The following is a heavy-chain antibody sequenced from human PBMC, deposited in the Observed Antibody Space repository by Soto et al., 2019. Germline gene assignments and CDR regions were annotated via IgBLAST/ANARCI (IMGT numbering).Heavy chain of an antibody. CDR2: IHNSGST. V-gene: IGHV4-39*01. CDR1: GGSVSSCCNY. Sequence: QPQLQESGPGLVKPSETLSLTCTVSGGSVSSCCNYWGWGRQPPGKGLEWIGSIHNSGSTAYNPALRSLVTISVDTPKNQFSLTLTSVTAADTAVYYCARGLSSPSATGIWGQGILVTVSS. D-gene: IGHD6-6*01. CDR3: ARGLSSPSATGI. J-gene: IGHJ4*02.